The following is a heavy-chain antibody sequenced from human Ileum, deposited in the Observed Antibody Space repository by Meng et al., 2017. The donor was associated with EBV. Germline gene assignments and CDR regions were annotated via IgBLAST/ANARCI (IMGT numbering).Heavy chain of an antibody. Sequence: QVQLVASGGDLVKPGGSLRLSCAASGLTFSDSSMTWIRQAPGKGLEWIAFISSSSNIIYYTDSVKGRFTVSRDNAKNSLFLQMNSLRAEDTAVYFCARGRSWFDPWGQGTLVTVSS. CDR1: GLTFSDSS. V-gene: IGHV3-11*01. CDR2: ISSSSNII. J-gene: IGHJ5*02. CDR3: ARGRSWFDP.